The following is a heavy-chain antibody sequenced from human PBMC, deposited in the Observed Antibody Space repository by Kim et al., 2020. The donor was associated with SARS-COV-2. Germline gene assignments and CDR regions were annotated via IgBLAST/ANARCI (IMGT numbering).Heavy chain of an antibody. J-gene: IGHJ4*02. CDR3: ARATVTTTRVRAWGTYYFDY. V-gene: IGHV3-53*01. D-gene: IGHD4-4*01. CDR2: IYSGGST. CDR1: GFTVSSNY. Sequence: GGSLRLSCAASGFTVSSNYMSWVRQAPGKGLEWVSVIYSGGSTYYADSVKGRFTISRDNSKNTLYLQMNSLRAEDTAVYYCARATVTTTRVRAWGTYYFDYWGQGTLVTVSS.